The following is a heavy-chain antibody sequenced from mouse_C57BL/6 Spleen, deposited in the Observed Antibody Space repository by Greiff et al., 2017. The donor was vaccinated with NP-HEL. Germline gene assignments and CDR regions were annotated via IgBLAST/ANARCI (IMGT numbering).Heavy chain of an antibody. CDR1: GYAFSSYW. CDR3: ARWGGYYAMDY. CDR2: IYPGDGDT. J-gene: IGHJ4*01. V-gene: IGHV1-80*01. D-gene: IGHD1-1*02. Sequence: VQLQQSGAELVKPGASVKISCKASGYAFSSYWMNWVKQRPGKGLEWIGQIYPGDGDTNYNGKFKGKATLTADKSSSTAYMQLSSLTSADSAVYFCARWGGYYAMDYWGQGTSVTVSS.